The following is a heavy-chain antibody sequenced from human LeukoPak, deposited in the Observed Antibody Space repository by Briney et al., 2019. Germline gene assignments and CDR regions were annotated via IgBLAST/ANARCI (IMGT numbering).Heavy chain of an antibody. J-gene: IGHJ4*02. CDR3: ARSEAGYYDFWSGYYYFDY. CDR1: GYTFTSYD. Sequence: GSVKVSCKASGYTFTSYDINWVRQATGQGLEWMGWMNPNSGNTGYAQKFEGRVTMTRNTSISTAYMELSSLRSEDTAVYYCARSEAGYYDFWSGYYYFDYWGQGTLVTVSS. CDR2: MNPNSGNT. D-gene: IGHD3-3*01. V-gene: IGHV1-8*01.